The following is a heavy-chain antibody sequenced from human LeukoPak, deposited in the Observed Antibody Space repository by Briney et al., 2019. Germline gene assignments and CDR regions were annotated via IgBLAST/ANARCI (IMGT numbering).Heavy chain of an antibody. J-gene: IGHJ4*02. CDR1: GGSISIMSDY. V-gene: IGHV4-39*01. CDR2: ISYSGSS. D-gene: IGHD5-24*01. CDR3: ARVEMATIVVDY. Sequence: PSETLSLTCAVSGGSISIMSDYWGWIRQPPGTGLEWIGSISYSGSSYYNPSLKSRVTISVDTSKNQFSLKLTSVTAADTAVFYCARVEMATIVVDYWGQGTLVPVSS.